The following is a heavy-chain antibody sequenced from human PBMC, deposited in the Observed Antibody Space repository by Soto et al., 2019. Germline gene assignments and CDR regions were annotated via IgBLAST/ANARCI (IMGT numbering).Heavy chain of an antibody. J-gene: IGHJ6*03. CDR3: ARDTVATIQFNYYYYYYMDV. V-gene: IGHV1-69*04. D-gene: IGHD5-12*01. Sequence: GASVKVSCKASGGTFSSYTISWVRQAPGQGLEWMGRIIPILGIANYAQKFQGRVTITADKSTSTAYMELSSLRSEDTAVYYCARDTVATIQFNYYYYYYMDVWGKGTTVTVSS. CDR1: GGTFSSYT. CDR2: IIPILGIA.